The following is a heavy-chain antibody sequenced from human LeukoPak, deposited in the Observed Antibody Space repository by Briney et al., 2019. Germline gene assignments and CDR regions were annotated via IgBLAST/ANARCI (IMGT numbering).Heavy chain of an antibody. CDR2: INPSGGST. V-gene: IGHV1-46*01. CDR1: GYTFTSYA. D-gene: IGHD2-2*01. CDR3: ARDMLVVPATGMMDV. J-gene: IGHJ6*04. Sequence: ASVKVSCKASGYTFTSYAMHWVRQAPGQGLEWMGIINPSGGSTSYAQKFQGRVTMTRDTSTSTVYMELSSLRSEDTAVYYCARDMLVVPATGMMDVWGKGTTVTVSS.